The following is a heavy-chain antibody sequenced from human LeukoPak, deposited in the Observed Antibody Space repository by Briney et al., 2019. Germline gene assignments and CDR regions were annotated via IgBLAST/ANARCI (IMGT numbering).Heavy chain of an antibody. V-gene: IGHV4-59*01. Sequence: SETLSLTCTVSGGSISSYYWSWIWQPPGKGLEWIGYIYYSGSTNYNPSLKSRVTISVDTSKNQFSLKLSSVTAADTAVYYCARVNPLGELFWGQGTLVTVSS. J-gene: IGHJ4*02. D-gene: IGHD3-16*01. CDR1: GGSISSYY. CDR3: ARVNPLGELF. CDR2: IYYSGST.